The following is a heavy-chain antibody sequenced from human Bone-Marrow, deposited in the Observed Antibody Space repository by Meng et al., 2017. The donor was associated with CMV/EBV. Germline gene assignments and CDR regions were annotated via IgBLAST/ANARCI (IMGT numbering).Heavy chain of an antibody. J-gene: IGHJ3*02. Sequence: GGSLKLSCAASGFTFSSYDMHWVRQATGKGLEWVSAIGTAGDTYYPGSVKGRFTISRENAKNSLYLQMNSLRAGDTAVYYCAREDGIVGATSAFDIWGQGTMVTVSS. CDR1: GFTFSSYD. D-gene: IGHD1-26*01. CDR3: AREDGIVGATSAFDI. CDR2: IGTAGDT. V-gene: IGHV3-13*01.